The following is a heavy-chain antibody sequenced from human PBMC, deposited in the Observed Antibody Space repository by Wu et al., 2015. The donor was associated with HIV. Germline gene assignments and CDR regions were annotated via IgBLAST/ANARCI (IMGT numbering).Heavy chain of an antibody. CDR3: ARVIGGGGGYSSGRDWFDP. J-gene: IGHJ5*02. V-gene: IGHV1-69*05. D-gene: IGHD6-19*01. CDR1: GGTFSSYA. Sequence: QVQLVQSGAEVKKPGSSVKVSCKASGGTFSSYAISWVRQAPGQGLEWMGGIIPIFGTTNYAQNFQGRVTITTDESTNTAYMELSSLRSDDTAVYYCARVIGGGGGYSSGRDWFDPGAREPWSPSPQ. CDR2: IIPIFGTT.